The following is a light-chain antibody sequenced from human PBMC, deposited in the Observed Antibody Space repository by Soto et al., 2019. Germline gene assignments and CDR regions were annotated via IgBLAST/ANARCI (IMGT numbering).Light chain of an antibody. CDR2: MAS. CDR3: QQYNSYSPEGT. J-gene: IGKJ1*01. Sequence: DIQMTQSPSTLSGSVGDRVTITCRASQTISSWLAWYQQKPGKAPQLLIYMASSLESGVPSRFSGSGSGTEFTLTISSLQPDDFATYYCQQYNSYSPEGTFGQGTKVDNK. CDR1: QTISSW. V-gene: IGKV1-5*03.